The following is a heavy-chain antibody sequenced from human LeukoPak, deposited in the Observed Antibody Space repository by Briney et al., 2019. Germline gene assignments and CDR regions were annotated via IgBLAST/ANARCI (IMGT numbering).Heavy chain of an antibody. V-gene: IGHV1-69*06. CDR1: GGTFSSYD. CDR3: ARSPDILTGENFDY. CDR2: IIPMFGTA. Sequence: SVKVSCKASGGTFSSYDISWVRQAPGQGLEWMGGIIPMFGTANYAQKLQGRVTISADKSTSTAYMELSRLRSDDTAVYYCARSPDILTGENFDYWGQGTLVTVSS. J-gene: IGHJ4*02. D-gene: IGHD3-9*01.